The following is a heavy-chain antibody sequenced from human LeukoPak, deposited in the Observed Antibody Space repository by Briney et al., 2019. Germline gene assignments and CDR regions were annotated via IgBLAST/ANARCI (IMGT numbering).Heavy chain of an antibody. J-gene: IGHJ1*01. Sequence: ASVKVSCKASGYTFTSYDINWVRQATGQGLEWMGWMNPNSGNTGYAQKFQGRVTMTRNTSISTAYMELSSLRSEDTAVYYCARGGYSSGWHAEYFQHWGQGTLVTVSS. CDR3: ARGGYSSGWHAEYFQH. V-gene: IGHV1-8*01. D-gene: IGHD6-19*01. CDR1: GYTFTSYD. CDR2: MNPNSGNT.